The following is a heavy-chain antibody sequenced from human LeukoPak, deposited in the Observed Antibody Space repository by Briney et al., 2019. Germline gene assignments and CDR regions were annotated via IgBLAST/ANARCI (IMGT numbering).Heavy chain of an antibody. V-gene: IGHV3-49*04. Sequence: PGGSLRLSCSSYGFTFGDHAMRWVRQAPGKGLEWVGFIRSRAYVGTTEYAASVKSRFSISRDDSKGNAYLQMNSLKIEDTAVYYCIRGPIQLWVHNGMDVWGQGTTVIVSS. J-gene: IGHJ6*02. CDR1: GFTFGDHA. CDR2: IRSRAYVGTT. CDR3: IRGPIQLWVHNGMDV. D-gene: IGHD5-18*01.